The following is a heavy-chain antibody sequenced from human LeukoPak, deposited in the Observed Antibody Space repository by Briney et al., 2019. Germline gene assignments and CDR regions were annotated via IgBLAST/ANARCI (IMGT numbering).Heavy chain of an antibody. CDR2: IYSSGST. Sequence: SETLSLTCTVSGGSISSYYWSWIRQPAGKGLEWIGRIYSSGSTNYNPSLKSRVTMSVDTSKNQFSLKLSSVTAADTAVYYCARGHYPLLYWYFDLCGRGTLVTVSA. CDR3: ARGHYPLLYWYFDL. CDR1: GGSISSYY. V-gene: IGHV4-4*07. D-gene: IGHD3-10*01. J-gene: IGHJ2*01.